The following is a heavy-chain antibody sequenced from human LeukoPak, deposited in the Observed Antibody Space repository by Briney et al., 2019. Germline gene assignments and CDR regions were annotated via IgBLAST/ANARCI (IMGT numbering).Heavy chain of an antibody. CDR3: AKMPVSYSSGWSNFDY. Sequence: GGSLRLSCAASGFTFSSYALSWVRPTPGKGLEWVSGISDNGGSTYYADSVKGRFTIYRDNTKNTLFLQMNSLRAEDTAVYYCAKMPVSYSSGWSNFDYWGQGTLVTVSS. V-gene: IGHV3-23*01. J-gene: IGHJ4*02. D-gene: IGHD6-19*01. CDR1: GFTFSSYA. CDR2: ISDNGGST.